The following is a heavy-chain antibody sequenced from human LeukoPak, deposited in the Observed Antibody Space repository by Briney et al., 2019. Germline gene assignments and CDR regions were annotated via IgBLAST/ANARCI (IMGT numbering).Heavy chain of an antibody. CDR2: IHRAGRT. Sequence: PSETLSLTCAVSGVSISSSEWWIWVRQPPGQGLEWIGEIHRAGRTRHNPSLKSRVTMSMDYSKNQFSLNVSSVTAADTAIYYCGKTDIYFNPIDYWGPGSLVTVSS. J-gene: IGHJ4*02. CDR1: GVSISSSEW. CDR3: GKTDIYFNPIDY. D-gene: IGHD3-9*01. V-gene: IGHV4-4*02.